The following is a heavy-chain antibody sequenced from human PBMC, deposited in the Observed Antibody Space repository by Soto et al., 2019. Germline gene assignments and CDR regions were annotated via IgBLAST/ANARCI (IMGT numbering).Heavy chain of an antibody. J-gene: IGHJ3*02. CDR2: IIPILGIA. CDR1: GGTFSSYT. D-gene: IGHD2-15*01. Sequence: GASVKVSCKASGGTFSSYTISWVRQAPGQGLEWMGRIIPILGIANYAQKFQGRVTITADKSTGTAYMELSSLRSEDTAVYYCAREYEYCSGGSCFDAFDIWGQGTMVTVSS. CDR3: AREYEYCSGGSCFDAFDI. V-gene: IGHV1-69*04.